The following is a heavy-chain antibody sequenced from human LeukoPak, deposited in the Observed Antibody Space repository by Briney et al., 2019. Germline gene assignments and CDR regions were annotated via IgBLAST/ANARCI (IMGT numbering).Heavy chain of an antibody. CDR3: ARGIADRYDYVWGSYRLYFDC. D-gene: IGHD3-16*02. Sequence: SETLSLTCTVSGGSISSSSYYWGWIRQPPGKGVEWIGSIYYSGSTYYNPSLKSRVTISVDTSKTQFSLKLTSVTAADTAVYYCARGIADRYDYVWGSYRLYFDCWGQGTLVTVSS. CDR1: GGSISSSSYY. CDR2: IYYSGST. V-gene: IGHV4-39*07. J-gene: IGHJ4*02.